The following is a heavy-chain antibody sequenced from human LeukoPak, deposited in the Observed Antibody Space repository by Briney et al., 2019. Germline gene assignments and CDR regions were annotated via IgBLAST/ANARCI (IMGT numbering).Heavy chain of an antibody. D-gene: IGHD7-27*01. V-gene: IGHV3-21*04. J-gene: IGHJ6*02. CDR2: ISSSSSYI. CDR3: AKDIGMGGTGDNYYYYGMDV. Sequence: PGGSLRLSCAASGFTFSSYSMNWVRQAPGKGLEWVSSISSSSSYIYYADSVKGRFTISRDNAKNSLYLQMNSLRAEDTALYYCAKDIGMGGTGDNYYYYGMDVWGQGTTVTVSS. CDR1: GFTFSSYS.